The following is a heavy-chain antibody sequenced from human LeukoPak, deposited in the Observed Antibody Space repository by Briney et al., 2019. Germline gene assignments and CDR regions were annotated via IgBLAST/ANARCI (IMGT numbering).Heavy chain of an antibody. Sequence: PGGSLRLSCAASGFTFSSYSMNWVRQAPGKGLEWVSSISSSSSYIYYADSVKGRFTISRDNAKNSLYLQMNSLRAEDTAVYYWAKVVDTAMVSYFDYWGQGTLVTVSS. CDR2: ISSSSSYI. V-gene: IGHV3-21*01. J-gene: IGHJ4*02. D-gene: IGHD5-18*01. CDR1: GFTFSSYS. CDR3: AKVVDTAMVSYFDY.